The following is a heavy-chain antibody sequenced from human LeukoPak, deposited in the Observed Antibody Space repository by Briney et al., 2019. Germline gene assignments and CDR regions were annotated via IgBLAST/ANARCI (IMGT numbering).Heavy chain of an antibody. CDR3: ARGEAVAMEAFDI. CDR2: INPSGGST. J-gene: IGHJ3*02. CDR1: GYTSTSYY. D-gene: IGHD6-19*01. V-gene: IGHV1-46*01. Sequence: GASVKVSCKASGYTSTSYYMHWVRRAPGQGLEWMGIINPSGGSTSYAQKFQGRVTMTRDTSTSTVYMELSSLRSEDTAVYYCARGEAVAMEAFDIWGQGTMVTVSS.